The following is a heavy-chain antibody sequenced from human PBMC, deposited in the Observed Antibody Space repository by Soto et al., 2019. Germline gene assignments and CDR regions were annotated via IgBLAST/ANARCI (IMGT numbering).Heavy chain of an antibody. V-gene: IGHV1-2*02. J-gene: IGHJ6*02. CDR1: GYTFTGYY. D-gene: IGHD2-2*01. Sequence: ASVKVSCKASGYTFTGYYMHWVRQAPGQGLEWMGWINPNSGGTNYAQKFQGRVTMTRDTSISTAYMELSRLRSDDTAVYYCAFCSSNSCFRAARLDYGMDVWGQGTTVTVSS. CDR3: AFCSSNSCFRAARLDYGMDV. CDR2: INPNSGGT.